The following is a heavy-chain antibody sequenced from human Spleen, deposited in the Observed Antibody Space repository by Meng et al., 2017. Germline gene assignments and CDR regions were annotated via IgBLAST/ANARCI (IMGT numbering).Heavy chain of an antibody. CDR1: GESFSGYY. Sequence: QVQLQQWGAGLWRPSETLSLICAVYGESFSGYYWRGIRQPPGKGLEWIGGINNSGTTDYNPSLKSRVTMSVATSKKQFSLKLSSVTAADTALYYCRLAYCDSDCGDYWGQGTLVTVSS. D-gene: IGHD2-21*02. CDR3: RLAYCDSDCGDY. J-gene: IGHJ4*02. V-gene: IGHV4-34*01. CDR2: INNSGTT.